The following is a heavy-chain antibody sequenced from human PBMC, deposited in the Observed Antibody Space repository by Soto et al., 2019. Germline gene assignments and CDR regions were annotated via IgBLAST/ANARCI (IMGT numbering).Heavy chain of an antibody. D-gene: IGHD3-10*01. CDR1: GGSFSGYY. CDR3: ASLPITMVRGVILTGGMDV. J-gene: IGHJ6*02. Sequence: SETLSLTCAVYGGSFSGYYWSWIRQPPGKGLEWIGEINHSGSTNYNPSLKSRVTISVDTSKNQFSLKLSSVTAADTAVYYCASLPITMVRGVILTGGMDVWGQGTTVTVS. CDR2: INHSGST. V-gene: IGHV4-34*01.